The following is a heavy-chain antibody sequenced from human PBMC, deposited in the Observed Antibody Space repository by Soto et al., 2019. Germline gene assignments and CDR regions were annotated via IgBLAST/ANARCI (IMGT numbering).Heavy chain of an antibody. J-gene: IGHJ3*02. Sequence: GGSLRLSFAASGFTFSSYSMNWVRQAPGKGLEWVSSISSSSSYIYYADSVKGRFTISRDNAKNSLYLQMNSLRAEDTAVYYCASPAVAEDDAFDIWGQGTMVTVSS. CDR1: GFTFSSYS. CDR3: ASPAVAEDDAFDI. D-gene: IGHD6-19*01. V-gene: IGHV3-21*01. CDR2: ISSSSSYI.